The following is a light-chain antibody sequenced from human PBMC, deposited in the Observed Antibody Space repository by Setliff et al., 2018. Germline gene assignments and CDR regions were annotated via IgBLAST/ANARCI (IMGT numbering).Light chain of an antibody. Sequence: QSVLTQPASVSGSPGQSITISCAGTSSDVGAYNLVSWYQPHPGKGPKVLIYEVTKRASGVSTRVSGSKSGDTASLTISGLQAEDVADYHCASYIGSSTYVFGSGTKVTVL. CDR2: EVT. CDR3: ASYIGSSTYV. CDR1: SSDVGAYNL. J-gene: IGLJ1*01. V-gene: IGLV2-23*02.